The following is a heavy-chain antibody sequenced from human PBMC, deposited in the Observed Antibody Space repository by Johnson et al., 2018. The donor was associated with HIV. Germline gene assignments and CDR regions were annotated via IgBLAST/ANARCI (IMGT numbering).Heavy chain of an antibody. CDR3: TTAIVIDAFDI. V-gene: IGHV3-15*01. CDR1: GFTFSNVW. CDR2: IKRQIEGETT. D-gene: IGHD3-16*02. J-gene: IGHJ3*02. Sequence: VQLVESGGGLVQPGGSLRLSCAASGFTFSNVWMTWVRQAPGKGLEWVGRIKRQIEGETTDYAAPVKGRFTISRDDSKNTLYLQMNSLTTEDTAVYYCTTAIVIDAFDIWGQGTMVTVSS.